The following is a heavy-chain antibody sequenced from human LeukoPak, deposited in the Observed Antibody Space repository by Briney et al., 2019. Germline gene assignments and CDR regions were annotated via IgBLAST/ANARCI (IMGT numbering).Heavy chain of an antibody. J-gene: IGHJ2*01. V-gene: IGHV3-53*01. D-gene: IGHD6-19*01. CDR1: GFTVSSNY. CDR3: ARTARAVAGSDWYFDL. Sequence: GGSLRLSCAASGFTVSSNYMSWVRQAPGKGLEWVSVIYSGGSTYYADSVKGRFTISRDNSKNTLYLQMNSLRAEDTAVYYCARTARAVAGSDWYFDLWGRGTLVTVSS. CDR2: IYSGGST.